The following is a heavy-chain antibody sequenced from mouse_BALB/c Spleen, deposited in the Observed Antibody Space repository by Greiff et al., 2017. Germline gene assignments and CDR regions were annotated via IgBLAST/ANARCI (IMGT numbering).Heavy chain of an antibody. V-gene: IGHV5-12-1*01. CDR3: ARLTTVVATGDWYFDY. CDR2: ISSGGGST. CDR1: GFAFSSYD. J-gene: IGHJ2*01. Sequence: DVQLVESGGGLVKPGGSLKLSCAASGFAFSSYDMSWVRQTPEKRLEWVAYISSGGGSTYYPDTVKGRFTISRDNAKNTLYLQMSSLKSEDTAMYYCARLTTVVATGDWYFDYWGQGTTLTVSS. D-gene: IGHD1-1*01.